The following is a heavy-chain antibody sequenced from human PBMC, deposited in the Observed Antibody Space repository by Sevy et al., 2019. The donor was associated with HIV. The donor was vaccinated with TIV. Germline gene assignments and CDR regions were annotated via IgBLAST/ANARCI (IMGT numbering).Heavy chain of an antibody. D-gene: IGHD1-26*01. Sequence: GGSLRLSCAASGFTFSSYGMHWVRQAPGKGLEWVAVIGYDGSNKYYADSVKGRFTISRDNSKNTLYLQMNSLRAEDTAVYYCAISTVVGATAFDYWGQGTLVTVSS. CDR1: GFTFSSYG. V-gene: IGHV3-33*01. J-gene: IGHJ4*02. CDR2: IGYDGSNK. CDR3: AISTVVGATAFDY.